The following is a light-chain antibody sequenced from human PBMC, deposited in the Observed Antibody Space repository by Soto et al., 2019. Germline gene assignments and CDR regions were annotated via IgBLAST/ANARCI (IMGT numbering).Light chain of an antibody. J-gene: IGKJ5*01. CDR2: AAS. CDR1: QGISSY. Sequence: IRMTQSPSSFSASTGDRVTITCRASQGISSYLAWYQQKPGKAPKLLIYAASTLQSGVPSRFSGSGSGTDFTLTISCLQSEDFATYYCQQYDNLPITFGQGTRLEIK. V-gene: IGKV1-8*01. CDR3: QQYDNLPIT.